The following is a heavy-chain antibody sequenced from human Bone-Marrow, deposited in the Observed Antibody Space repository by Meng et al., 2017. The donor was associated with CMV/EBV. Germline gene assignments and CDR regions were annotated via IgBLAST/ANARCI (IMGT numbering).Heavy chain of an antibody. Sequence: ASGCTFNKHAMSWVRQAPGKGMEWVSTNSATGKSPYYAESVTGRFTISRDNSKGVVYLQMKGLRVEDTAVYYCAKVQRGNVRFNFDYWGQGNLVTVSS. CDR1: GCTFNKHA. J-gene: IGHJ4*02. CDR2: NSATGKSP. V-gene: IGHV3-23*01. CDR3: AKVQRGNVRFNFDY. D-gene: IGHD3-10*01.